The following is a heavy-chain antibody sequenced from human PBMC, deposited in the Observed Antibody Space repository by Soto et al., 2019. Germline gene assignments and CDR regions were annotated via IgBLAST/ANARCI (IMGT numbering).Heavy chain of an antibody. Sequence: GGSLRLSCAASGLSVSSSDMSWVRQASGKGLEWVSVIYSGGSTHDADSVKGRFTISRDNSKNTVHLQMNSLRVDDTAVYFCSTSSRNEYHFAMDAWGQSTTVTVSS. CDR2: IYSGGST. CDR1: GLSVSSSD. J-gene: IGHJ6*02. CDR3: STSSRNEYHFAMDA. D-gene: IGHD1-1*01. V-gene: IGHV3-53*01.